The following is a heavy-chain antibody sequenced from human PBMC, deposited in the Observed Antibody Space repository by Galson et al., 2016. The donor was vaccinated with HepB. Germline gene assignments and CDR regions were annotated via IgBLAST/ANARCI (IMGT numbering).Heavy chain of an antibody. D-gene: IGHD2-8*02. CDR3: ATWWQTPTSYFGY. CDR2: IKKDGSEK. J-gene: IGHJ4*02. Sequence: SLRLSCAASGSTFSRVWMSWVRQAPGKGLEWVANIKKDGSEKYYVGSVKGRFTISRDNAQNSLYLKMNSLRAEDTAIYYCATWWQTPTSYFGYWGQGTLVTVSS. V-gene: IGHV3-7*01. CDR1: GSTFSRVW.